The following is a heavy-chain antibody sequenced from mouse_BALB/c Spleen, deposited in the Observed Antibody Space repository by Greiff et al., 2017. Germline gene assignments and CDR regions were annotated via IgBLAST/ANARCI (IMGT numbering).Heavy chain of an antibody. CDR2: ISNLAYSI. J-gene: IGHJ2*01. D-gene: IGHD2-4*01. CDR3: ARLGSTMITSGYFDY. V-gene: IGHV5-15*02. CDR1: GFTFSDYG. Sequence: EVQGVESGGGLVQPGGSRKLSCAASGFTFSDYGMAWVRQAPGKGPEWVAFISNLAYSIYYADTVTGRFTISRENAKNTLYLEMSSLRSEDTAMYYCARLGSTMITSGYFDYWGQGTTLTVSS.